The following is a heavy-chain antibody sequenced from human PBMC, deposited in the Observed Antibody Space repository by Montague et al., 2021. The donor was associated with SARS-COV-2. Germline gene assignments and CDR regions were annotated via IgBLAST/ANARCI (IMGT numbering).Heavy chain of an antibody. V-gene: IGHV6-1*01. J-gene: IGHJ3*01. CDR1: GDSVSSHIAA. CDR3: ARDLYWAFDA. CDR2: TKYTSTRYE. Sequence: CAISGDSVSSHIAAWNWIRQSPSIGFEWLGRTKYTSTRYETYAVSVQSRITITADTSKNQFSLHLNSVTPEDTAVYSCARDLYWAFDAWGLGTTVTVSA. D-gene: IGHD2-8*02.